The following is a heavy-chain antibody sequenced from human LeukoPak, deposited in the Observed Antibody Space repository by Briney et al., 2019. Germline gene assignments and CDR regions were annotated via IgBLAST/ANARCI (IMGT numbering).Heavy chain of an antibody. CDR2: IYYTGST. V-gene: IGHV4-59*08. D-gene: IGHD5-24*01. CDR3: ARVEMATITLDN. J-gene: IGHJ4*02. Sequence: SETLSLTCTVSGGSISSYYWSWIRQPPGKGLEWIGYIYYTGSTNYNPSLKSRVTISVDTSKNQFSLKLTSVTAADTAVYYCARVEMATITLDNWGQGTLVTVSP. CDR1: GGSISSYY.